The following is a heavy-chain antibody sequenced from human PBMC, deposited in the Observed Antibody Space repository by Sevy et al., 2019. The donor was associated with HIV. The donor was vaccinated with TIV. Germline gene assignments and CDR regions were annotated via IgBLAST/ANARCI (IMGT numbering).Heavy chain of an antibody. CDR1: GFTFGSYG. CDR3: ARERTYLFDY. CDR2: IWFDGSNI. V-gene: IGHV3-33*01. J-gene: IGHJ4*02. Sequence: GGCLRLSCVASGFTFGSYGMLWVRQAPGKGLEWVADIWFDGSNIHYADSVRGRFTISRDNSKNTLSLQMSSLRAEDTAVYYSARERTYLFDYCGQGTLVTVSS.